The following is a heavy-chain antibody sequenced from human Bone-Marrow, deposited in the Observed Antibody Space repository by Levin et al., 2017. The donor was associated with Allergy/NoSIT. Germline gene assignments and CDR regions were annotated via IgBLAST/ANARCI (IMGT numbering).Heavy chain of an antibody. D-gene: IGHD1-26*01. CDR2: IYTTGST. J-gene: IGHJ4*02. CDR3: ARERRGGSTFLDY. CDR1: GGSISNYF. V-gene: IGHV4-4*07. Sequence: SETLSLTCTVSGGSISNYFWSWIRQPAGKGLEWIGRIYTTGSTNYNPSLKSRVTMSVDTSKNQFSLKLSSVTAADTAVYYCARERRGGSTFLDYWGQGTLVTVSS.